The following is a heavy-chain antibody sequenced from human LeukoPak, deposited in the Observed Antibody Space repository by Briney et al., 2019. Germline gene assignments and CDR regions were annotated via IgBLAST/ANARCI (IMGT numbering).Heavy chain of an antibody. CDR1: GGSISGHH. D-gene: IGHD1-26*01. CDR2: FYDSGDF. Sequence: SETLSLTCTVSGGSISGHHWTWIRQPPGTGLEWIGYFYDSGDFDYNPSLKSRVTIWMDMSNNQFSLTMSSVTAADTAMYYCARLLRPGGRKGDAFDIWGQGTLVTVSS. J-gene: IGHJ3*02. V-gene: IGHV4-59*08. CDR3: ARLLRPGGRKGDAFDI.